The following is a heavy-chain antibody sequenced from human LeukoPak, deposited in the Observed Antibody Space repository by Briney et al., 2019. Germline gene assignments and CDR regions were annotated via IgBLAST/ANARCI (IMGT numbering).Heavy chain of an antibody. Sequence: GRSLRLSCAASGFTFSSYGMHWVRQAPGKGLEWVAVIWYDGSNKYYADSVKGRFTISRDNSKNTLYLQMNSLRAEDTAVYYCARDLDGSGWYFDYWGQGTLVTVSS. J-gene: IGHJ4*02. CDR2: IWYDGSNK. CDR1: GFTFSSYG. D-gene: IGHD6-19*01. V-gene: IGHV3-33*01. CDR3: ARDLDGSGWYFDY.